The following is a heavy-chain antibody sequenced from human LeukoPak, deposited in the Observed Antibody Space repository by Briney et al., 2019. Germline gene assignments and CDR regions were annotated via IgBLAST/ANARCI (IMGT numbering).Heavy chain of an antibody. CDR2: ISYDGSNK. J-gene: IGHJ6*02. Sequence: GRSLRLSCAASGFTFSSYAMHWVRQAPGKGLEWVAVISYDGSNKYYADSVKGRFTISRDNSKNTLYLQMNSLRAEDTAVYYCERGTQYSGSYYYYYGMDVWGQGTTVTVSS. CDR3: ERGTQYSGSYYYYYGMDV. D-gene: IGHD1-26*01. CDR1: GFTFSSYA. V-gene: IGHV3-30*04.